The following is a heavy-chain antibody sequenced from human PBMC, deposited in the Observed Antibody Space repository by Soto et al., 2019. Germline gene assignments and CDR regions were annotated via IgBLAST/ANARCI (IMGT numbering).Heavy chain of an antibody. J-gene: IGHJ6*02. CDR1: GGSISSSNW. V-gene: IGHV4-4*02. CDR3: TRYPDSSGYCPRWYDYGMDA. CDR2: IYHSGST. D-gene: IGHD3-22*01. Sequence: QVQLQESGPGLVKPSGTLSLTCAVSGGSISSSNWWSWVRQPPGKGLEWVGEIYHSGSTNYNPSLKSRVTISVDKSKKQYDLKLSYVTAADTAVYYCTRYPDSSGYCPRWYDYGMDAWGQGTTVTFSS.